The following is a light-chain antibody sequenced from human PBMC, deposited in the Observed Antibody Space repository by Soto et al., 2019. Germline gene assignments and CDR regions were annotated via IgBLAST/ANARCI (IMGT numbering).Light chain of an antibody. V-gene: IGKV3-20*01. CDR3: QQYGSSGT. CDR2: GAS. CDR1: QSFSSSY. J-gene: IGKJ5*01. Sequence: EIVLTQSPGTLSLSPGEKATLSCRDSQSFSSSYLAWYQQKPGQAPRLLIYGASSRATGIPDRFSGSGSGTDFTFTISRLEPEDFAVYYCQQYGSSGTFGQGTRLEIK.